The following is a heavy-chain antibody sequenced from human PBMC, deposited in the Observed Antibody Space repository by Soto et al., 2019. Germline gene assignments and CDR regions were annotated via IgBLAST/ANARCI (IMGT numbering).Heavy chain of an antibody. V-gene: IGHV3-23*01. Sequence: EVHLLESGGGLVQPGGSLRLSCAASGFTFSSYAMTWVRQAPGKGLEWVSAISGTGGSTYYADSVKGRFTISRDNSKNTLYLQVNSLRAEDTAVYYCARCNGSSLKYYFDYWGQGTLVTVSS. CDR3: ARCNGSSLKYYFDY. CDR1: GFTFSSYA. CDR2: ISGTGGST. D-gene: IGHD1-26*01. J-gene: IGHJ4*02.